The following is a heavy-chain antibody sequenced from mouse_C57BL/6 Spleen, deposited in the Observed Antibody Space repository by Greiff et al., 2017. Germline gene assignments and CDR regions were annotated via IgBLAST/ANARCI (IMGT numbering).Heavy chain of an antibody. CDR1: GYTFTSYW. CDR3: EKYEIYGGMAY. D-gene: IGHD1-1*02. V-gene: IGHV1-64*01. CDR2: IHPNSGST. J-gene: IGHJ3*01. Sequence: QVQLQQPGAELVKPGASVKLSCKASGYTFTSYWMHWVKQRPGQGLEWIGMIHPNSGSTNYNEKFKSKATLTVDKSSSTADMQLSSLTSEDSAVYYGEKYEIYGGMAYWGQGTLVTVSA.